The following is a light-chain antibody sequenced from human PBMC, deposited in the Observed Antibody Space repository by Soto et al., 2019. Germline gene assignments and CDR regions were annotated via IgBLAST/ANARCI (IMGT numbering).Light chain of an antibody. CDR1: QSVSNY. CDR3: QQRSNWPLT. J-gene: IGKJ4*01. Sequence: EIVLTQSPATLSLSPGERATLSFRASQSVSNYLAWYQQKAGQAPRLLVYDASNRATGIPARFSGSGSGTGFTLTISSLEPEDFAVYYCQQRSNWPLTFGRGTKGEIK. V-gene: IGKV3-11*01. CDR2: DAS.